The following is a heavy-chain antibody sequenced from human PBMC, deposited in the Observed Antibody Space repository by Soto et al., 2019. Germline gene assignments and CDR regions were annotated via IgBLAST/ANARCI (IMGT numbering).Heavy chain of an antibody. Sequence: QLQLQESGPGLVKPSETLSLTCSVSGGSISSGTYYWAWIRQPPGRGLDWLGSIYYSGSTYYSPSRKSRVTMSVETSKNQFSLILMSVADADTAVYYCARLPPPGLRDVSPHDAFDIWGQGTMVTVSS. CDR3: ARLPPPGLRDVSPHDAFDI. CDR2: IYYSGST. D-gene: IGHD3-16*02. J-gene: IGHJ3*02. CDR1: GGSISSGTYY. V-gene: IGHV4-39*01.